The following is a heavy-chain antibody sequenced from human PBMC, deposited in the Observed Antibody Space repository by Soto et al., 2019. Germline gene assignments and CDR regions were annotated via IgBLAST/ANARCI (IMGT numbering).Heavy chain of an antibody. V-gene: IGHV4-39*01. CDR1: GGSISSSSYY. CDR3: ARQNKYYDFWSGYSPYFDY. J-gene: IGHJ4*02. D-gene: IGHD3-3*01. CDR2: IYYSGST. Sequence: QLQLQESGPGLVKPSETLSLTCTVSGGSISSSSYYWGWIRQPPGKGLEWIGSIYYSGSTYYNPSLKSRVTISVDTSKNQFSLKLSSVTAADTAVYYCARQNKYYDFWSGYSPYFDYWGQGTLVTVSS.